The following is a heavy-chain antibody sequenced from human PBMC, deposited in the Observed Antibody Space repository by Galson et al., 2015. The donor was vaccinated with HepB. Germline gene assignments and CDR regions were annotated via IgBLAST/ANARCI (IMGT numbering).Heavy chain of an antibody. D-gene: IGHD1-7*01. Sequence: SLRLSCATSGFSFSNYWMTWVRQAPNKGLEWVANIDEGGNVKYYVDSVKGRFTISRDNANNLLSLQVNGLRAEDTAVYYCARDVTPFDGTDHYYDANDIWDQGTMVTVSS. J-gene: IGHJ3*02. CDR3: ARDVTPFDGTDHYYDANDI. CDR1: GFSFSNYW. V-gene: IGHV3-7*05. CDR2: IDEGGNVK.